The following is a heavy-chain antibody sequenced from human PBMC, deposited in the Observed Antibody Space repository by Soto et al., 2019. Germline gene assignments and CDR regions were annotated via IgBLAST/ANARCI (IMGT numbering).Heavy chain of an antibody. J-gene: IGHJ6*02. V-gene: IGHV1-46*01. CDR1: GYTFTSHF. CDR3: ARIEDSGYDFDDAMDV. Sequence: GASVKVSCKASGYTFTSHFVHWVRQAPAQGLEWMGMIKPSAGTTRYARKFQGRVSMTRDTFTSTVYMELSSLRSEDTAVYYCARIEDSGYDFDDAMDVWGQGTTVTVSS. D-gene: IGHD5-12*01. CDR2: IKPSAGTT.